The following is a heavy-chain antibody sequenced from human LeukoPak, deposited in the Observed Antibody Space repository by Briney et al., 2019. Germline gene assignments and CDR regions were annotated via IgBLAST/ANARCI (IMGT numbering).Heavy chain of an antibody. CDR3: ARDPTYYYGSGIRAFDI. CDR1: GYTLTSYY. Sequence: ASVKVSCKASGYTLTSYYMHWVRQAPGQGLEWMGIINPSGGSTSYAQKFQGRVTMTRDTSTSTVYMELSSLRSEDTAVYYCARDPTYYYGSGIRAFDIWGQGTMVTVSS. J-gene: IGHJ3*02. V-gene: IGHV1-46*01. D-gene: IGHD3-10*01. CDR2: INPSGGST.